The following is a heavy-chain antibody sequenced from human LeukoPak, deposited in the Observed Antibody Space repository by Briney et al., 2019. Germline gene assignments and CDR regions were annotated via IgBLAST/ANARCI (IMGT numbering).Heavy chain of an antibody. CDR2: IYHDGTNK. V-gene: IGHV3-33*01. J-gene: IGHJ3*02. CDR3: AREDDGFDI. CDR1: GFTFSKHG. Sequence: PGRSLRLSCASSGFTFSKHGTHWVRQAPGKGLEWVAVIYHDGTNKYYAHSVKGRFTISRDNSKNTLFLQMNSLRGEDTAVYFCAREDDGFDIWGQGTPVTVSS.